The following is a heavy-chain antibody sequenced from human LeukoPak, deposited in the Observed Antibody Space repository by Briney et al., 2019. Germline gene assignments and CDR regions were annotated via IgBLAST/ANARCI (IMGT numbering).Heavy chain of an antibody. Sequence: SETLSLTCAVYGGSFSGYYWSWIRQPPGKGLEWIGEINHSGSTNYNPSLKSRVTISVDTSKNQFSLKLSSVTAADTAVYYCARVSRRRDYVWGSYRYTPEYYFDYWGQGTLVTVSS. CDR2: INHSGST. CDR3: ARVSRRRDYVWGSYRYTPEYYFDY. V-gene: IGHV4-34*01. D-gene: IGHD3-16*02. CDR1: GGSFSGYY. J-gene: IGHJ4*02.